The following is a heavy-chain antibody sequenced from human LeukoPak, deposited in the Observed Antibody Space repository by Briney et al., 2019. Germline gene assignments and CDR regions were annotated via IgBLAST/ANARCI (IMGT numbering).Heavy chain of an antibody. CDR1: GYTFTSYE. Sequence: GASVKVSCKASGYTFTSYEIMWVRQAPGQGLEWMGWMNANSGTTRYAQNFQGRVTMTRNTPTSTAYMELSRLRSEDTGVYYCARRAESPYYYYYYMDVWGKGTTVTVSS. CDR3: ARRAESPYYYYYYMDV. CDR2: MNANSGTT. J-gene: IGHJ6*03. V-gene: IGHV1-8*01.